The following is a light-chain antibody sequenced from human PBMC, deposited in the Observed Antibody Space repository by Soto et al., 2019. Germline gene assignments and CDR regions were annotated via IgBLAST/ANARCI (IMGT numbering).Light chain of an antibody. Sequence: EIVMTQSPATLSVSPGERATLSCRASQSVSSNLAWYQQKPGQAPRLLIYGASTRATGIPARFSGSGSGTEFTLTISSLQSEDFAVYYCQQYNNRPPGPLTFGGGTKVEIK. CDR2: GAS. CDR3: QQYNNRPPGPLT. J-gene: IGKJ4*01. CDR1: QSVSSN. V-gene: IGKV3-15*01.